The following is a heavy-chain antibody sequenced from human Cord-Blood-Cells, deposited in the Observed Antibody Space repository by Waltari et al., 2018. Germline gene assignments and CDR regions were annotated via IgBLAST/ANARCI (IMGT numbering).Heavy chain of an antibody. Sequence: QVQLQQWGAGLLKPSETLSLTCAVYGGSFSGYYWSWIRQPPGKGLEWIGEINHSGSTNHRPSLKGLVTLSVDTAKNQFSRKLGAVAAADTAVYYCAGVEGSSSNYWGQGTLVTVSS. CDR1: GGSFSGYY. CDR3: AGVEGSSSNY. V-gene: IGHV4-34*01. J-gene: IGHJ4*02. CDR2: INHSGST. D-gene: IGHD6-6*01.